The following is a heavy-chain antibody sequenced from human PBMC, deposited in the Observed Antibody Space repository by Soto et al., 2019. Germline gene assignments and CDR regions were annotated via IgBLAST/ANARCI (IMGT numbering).Heavy chain of an antibody. V-gene: IGHV3-30*18. Sequence: QVQLVESGGGVVQPGTSLRLSCAASGFTSSSFVIHWVRQAPGKGLEWLAVISSDGNNQYYADSAKGRFTISRNNSKKTLYLQVNSLRAEDTAAYFCAKERGVLDAFDISGQGTMVHVS. CDR1: GFTSSSFV. CDR2: ISSDGNNQ. CDR3: AKERGVLDAFDI. D-gene: IGHD3-10*01. J-gene: IGHJ3*02.